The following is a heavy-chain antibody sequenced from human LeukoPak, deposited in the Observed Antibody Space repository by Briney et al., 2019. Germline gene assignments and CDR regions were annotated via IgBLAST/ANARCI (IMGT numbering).Heavy chain of an antibody. CDR3: ARGTYYYDSSSYDFDY. Sequence: PGGSLRLSCAASGFILSSYSMNWVRQAPGKGLEWVSSISSSGSYIYYADSVKGRFTISRDNAKRSLYLQMNSLRAEDTAVYYCARGTYYYDSSSYDFDYWGQGTLVTVSS. CDR1: GFILSSYS. V-gene: IGHV3-21*01. CDR2: ISSSGSYI. J-gene: IGHJ4*02. D-gene: IGHD3-22*01.